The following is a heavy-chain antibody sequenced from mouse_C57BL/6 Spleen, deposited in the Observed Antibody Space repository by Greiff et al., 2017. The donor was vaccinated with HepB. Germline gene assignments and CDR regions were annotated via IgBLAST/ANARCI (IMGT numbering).Heavy chain of an antibody. Sequence: EVKLVESGPGLVKPSQSLSLTCSVTGYSITSGYYWNWIRQFPGNKLEWMGYISYDGSNNYNPSLKNRISITRDTSKNQFFLKLNSVTTEDTATYYCARTTGYYYAMDYWGQGTSVTVSS. CDR2: ISYDGSN. CDR3: ARTTGYYYAMDY. D-gene: IGHD1-1*01. V-gene: IGHV3-6*01. CDR1: GYSITSGYY. J-gene: IGHJ4*01.